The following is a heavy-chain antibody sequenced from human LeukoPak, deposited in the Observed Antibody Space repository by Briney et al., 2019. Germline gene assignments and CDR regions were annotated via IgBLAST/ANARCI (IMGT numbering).Heavy chain of an antibody. D-gene: IGHD2-2*02. CDR3: ASRLTYTDY. CDR2: IYYSGST. V-gene: IGHV4-59*01. CDR1: GGSISSYY. Sequence: SETLSLTCTVSGGSISSYYWSWIRQPPGKGLEWIGYIYYSGSTNYNPFLKSRVTISVDTSKNQFSLKLSSVTAADTAVYYCASRLTYTDYWGQGTLVTVSS. J-gene: IGHJ4*02.